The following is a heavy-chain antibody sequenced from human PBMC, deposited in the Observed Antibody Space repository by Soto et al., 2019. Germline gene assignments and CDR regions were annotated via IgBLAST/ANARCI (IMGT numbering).Heavy chain of an antibody. CDR1: GFTFSSYG. D-gene: IGHD3-9*01. V-gene: IGHV3-30*18. Sequence: QVQLVESGGGVVQPGRSLRLSCAASGFTFSSYGMHWVRQAPGKGLEWVAVISYVGSNKYYADSVKGRFIISRDNSKNTLYLQMNSLRAEDTAVYYCAKEGQYYDILTGHRSYHGMDVWGQGTTVTVSS. J-gene: IGHJ6*02. CDR2: ISYVGSNK. CDR3: AKEGQYYDILTGHRSYHGMDV.